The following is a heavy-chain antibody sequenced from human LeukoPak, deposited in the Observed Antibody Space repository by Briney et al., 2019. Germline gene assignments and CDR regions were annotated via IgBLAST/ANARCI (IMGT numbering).Heavy chain of an antibody. CDR2: ISSSSSYI. J-gene: IGHJ3*02. Sequence: KAGGSLRLSCAASGFTFSPYNINWVRQAPGKGLEWVSSISSSSSYIYYADSVKGRFIISRDNAKNSLYLQMNSLRAEDTAVYYCARTGDRNAFDIWGQGTMVTVSS. V-gene: IGHV3-21*01. CDR1: GFTFSPYN. CDR3: ARTGDRNAFDI. D-gene: IGHD2-21*02.